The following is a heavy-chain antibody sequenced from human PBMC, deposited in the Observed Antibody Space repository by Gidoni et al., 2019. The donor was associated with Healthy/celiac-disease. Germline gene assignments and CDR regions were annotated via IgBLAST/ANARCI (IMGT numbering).Heavy chain of an antibody. CDR3: ARGGPAAAILSWFDP. J-gene: IGHJ5*02. D-gene: IGHD2-2*02. V-gene: IGHV4-34*01. CDR1: GGSFSGYY. CDR2: INHSGST. Sequence: QVQLQQWGAGLLKPSETLSLTCAVYGGSFSGYYWSWIRQPPGKGLEWIGEINHSGSTNYNPSLKSRVTISVDTSKSQFSLKLSSVTAADTAVYYCARGGPAAAILSWFDPWGQGTLVTVSS.